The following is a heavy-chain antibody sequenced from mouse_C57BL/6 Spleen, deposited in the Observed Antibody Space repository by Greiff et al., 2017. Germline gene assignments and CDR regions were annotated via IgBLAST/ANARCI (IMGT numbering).Heavy chain of an antibody. Sequence: VQLQQSGPELVKPGASVKISCKASGYAFSSSWMNWVKQRPGKGLEWIGRIYPGDGDTNYNGKFKGKATLTAYKASSTAYMQLSSLTSEDSAVYFCAYDFDYWGQGTTLTVSS. J-gene: IGHJ2*01. CDR2: IYPGDGDT. CDR1: GYAFSSSW. CDR3: AYDFDY. V-gene: IGHV1-82*01. D-gene: IGHD2-3*01.